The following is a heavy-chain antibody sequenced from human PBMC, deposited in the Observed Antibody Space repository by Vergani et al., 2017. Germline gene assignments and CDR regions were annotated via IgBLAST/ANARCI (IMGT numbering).Heavy chain of an antibody. V-gene: IGHV3-66*02. CDR3: ARGYDFWSGYGMDV. Sequence: EVQLVESGGGLVQPGGSLRLSCAASGFTVSSNYMSWVRQAPGKGLEWVSVIYSGGSTYYADSGKGRFTISRDNSKNTLYLQMNSLRAEDTAVYYCARGYDFWSGYGMDVWGQGTTVTVSS. CDR1: GFTVSSNY. D-gene: IGHD3-3*01. J-gene: IGHJ6*02. CDR2: IYSGGST.